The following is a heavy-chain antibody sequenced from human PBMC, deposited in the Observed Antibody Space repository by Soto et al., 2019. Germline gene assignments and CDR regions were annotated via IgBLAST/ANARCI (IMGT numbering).Heavy chain of an antibody. D-gene: IGHD3-22*01. V-gene: IGHV3-30*03. Sequence: GGSLRLSCAASGFTFSSYGMHWVRQAPGKGLEWVAVISYDGSNKYYADSVKGRFTISRDNSKNTLYLQMNSLGAEDTAVYYCARDLRHYYDGPDYWGQGTLVTVSS. CDR1: GFTFSSYG. CDR2: ISYDGSNK. CDR3: ARDLRHYYDGPDY. J-gene: IGHJ4*02.